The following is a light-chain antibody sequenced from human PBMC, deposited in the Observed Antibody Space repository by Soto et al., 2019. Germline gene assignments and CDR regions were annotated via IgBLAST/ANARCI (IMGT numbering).Light chain of an antibody. Sequence: DIQMTQSPSSLSASVGDRVTITCRASQGISNYLAWYQQKPGKVPKLLIYAASTLQSGVPSRFSGSGSGTDCTLTISSLQHDDVATSYCQKYNSAPYTFGQGTKLEIK. J-gene: IGKJ2*01. CDR3: QKYNSAPYT. CDR2: AAS. CDR1: QGISNY. V-gene: IGKV1-27*01.